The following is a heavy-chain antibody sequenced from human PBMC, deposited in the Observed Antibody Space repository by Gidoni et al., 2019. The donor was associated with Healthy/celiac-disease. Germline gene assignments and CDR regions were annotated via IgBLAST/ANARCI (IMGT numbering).Heavy chain of an antibody. D-gene: IGHD3-22*01. V-gene: IGHV1-69*01. CDR1: GGTFSRYA. CDR3: ARGAASYDSSGYYYSY. CDR2: IIPIFGTA. J-gene: IGHJ4*02. Sequence: QVQLVQSGAEVKKPGSSVKVCCKASGGTFSRYAISGVRKAPGLGLEWMGGIIPIFGTANYAQKFQGRVTITADESTSTAYMELSSLRSEDTAVYYCARGAASYDSSGYYYSYWGQGTLVTVSS.